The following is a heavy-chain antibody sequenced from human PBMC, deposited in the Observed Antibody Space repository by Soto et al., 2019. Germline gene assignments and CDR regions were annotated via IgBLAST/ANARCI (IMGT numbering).Heavy chain of an antibody. D-gene: IGHD6-19*01. Sequence: QVQLVQSGAEVKKPGASVQVSCKASGYTFTRYSINWVRQAPGQGLEWVGWISSYNGDTKYAQKFQGRVTLTTDTSTTTTYMDLRSLTSDDTAVYFCARVDSTGSPTGWVDPWGQGTLVTVSS. V-gene: IGHV1-18*04. CDR3: ARVDSTGSPTGWVDP. CDR1: GYTFTRYS. J-gene: IGHJ5*02. CDR2: ISSYNGDT.